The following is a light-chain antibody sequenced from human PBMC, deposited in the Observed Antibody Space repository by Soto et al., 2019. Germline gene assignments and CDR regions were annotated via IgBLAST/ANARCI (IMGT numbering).Light chain of an antibody. CDR1: QFINTY. V-gene: IGKV3-11*01. CDR3: QQRHTWPTT. CDR2: EAS. Sequence: EIVLTQSPATLSLSPGESATLSCRASQFINTYLAWYQHRPGQGPRLLIYEASKRATGITARFSGSGSGTDFTLTISSLAPEDFGIYYCQQRHTWPTTFGGGAKVEI. J-gene: IGKJ4*01.